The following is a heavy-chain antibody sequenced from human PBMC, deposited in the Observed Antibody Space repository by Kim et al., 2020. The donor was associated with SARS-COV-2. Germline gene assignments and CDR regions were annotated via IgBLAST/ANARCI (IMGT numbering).Heavy chain of an antibody. CDR1: GGSISSYY. CDR3: ARVGVGFGGYPLVYYYGM. Sequence: SETLSLTCTVSGGSISSYYWSWIRRPPGKGLEWIGYIYYSGSTNYNPSLTSRVTISVDTSKNQFSLKLSSLTAADTAVYYCARVGVGFGGYPLVYYYGM. D-gene: IGHD5-12*01. V-gene: IGHV4-59*13. J-gene: IGHJ6*01. CDR2: IYYSGST.